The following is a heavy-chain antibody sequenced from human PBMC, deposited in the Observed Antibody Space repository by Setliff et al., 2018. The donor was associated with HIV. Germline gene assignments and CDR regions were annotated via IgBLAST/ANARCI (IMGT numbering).Heavy chain of an antibody. J-gene: IGHJ4*02. CDR3: ARGGPPNDYSYYFDS. Sequence: GGSLRLSCAASGLTLSNSAMTWVRQKPGRGLEWVSAISGSGGSTYYADSVKGRFTISRDNSKNTLYLQMNSLRAEDTAVYYCARGGPPNDYSYYFDSWGQGILVTVSS. CDR1: GLTLSNSA. CDR2: ISGSGGST. D-gene: IGHD4-17*01. V-gene: IGHV3-23*01.